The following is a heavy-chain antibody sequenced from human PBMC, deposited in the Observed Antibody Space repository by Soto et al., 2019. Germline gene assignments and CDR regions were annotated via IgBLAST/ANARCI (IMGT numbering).Heavy chain of an antibody. CDR3: ATESGSAYGYFDH. CDR1: GGSVTSDEDY. V-gene: IGHV4-30-4*01. Sequence: SETLSLTCTVSGGSVTSDEDYWTWIRQSPGKGLEWIGYISNSGSTGYNPSLKTRLSMSVDRSKNQFTLRLTSVTAADTAVYFCATESGSAYGYFDHWGQGTQVTVSS. J-gene: IGHJ4*02. CDR2: ISNSGST. D-gene: IGHD3-10*01.